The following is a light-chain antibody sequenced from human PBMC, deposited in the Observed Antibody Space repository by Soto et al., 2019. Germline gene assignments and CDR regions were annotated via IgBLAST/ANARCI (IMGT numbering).Light chain of an antibody. CDR3: SSYTSSSFW. Sequence: QSVLTQPASVSGSPGQSITISCTGTSSDVGGYNYVSWYQQHPGKAPKLMIYDVSNRPSGVSNRFSGSKSGNTASLPISGLQAEDEADYYCSSYTSSSFWFGGGTKLTVL. CDR2: DVS. J-gene: IGLJ3*02. V-gene: IGLV2-14*01. CDR1: SSDVGGYNY.